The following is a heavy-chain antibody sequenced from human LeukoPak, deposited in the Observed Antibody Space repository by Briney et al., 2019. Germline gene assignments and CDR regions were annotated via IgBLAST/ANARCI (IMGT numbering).Heavy chain of an antibody. D-gene: IGHD6-13*01. V-gene: IGHV3-21*01. CDR2: ISSSSNKK. CDR1: GFTFSNYN. Sequence: AGGSLRLSCAASGFTFSNYNMNWARQAPGKGLEWVSSISSSSNKKRYADSVKGGFTISRDNGNNSLYLQLNGLRAEDTAVYYCAKIGFAAGTVDWGQGTLVTVSS. CDR3: AKIGFAAGTVD. J-gene: IGHJ4*02.